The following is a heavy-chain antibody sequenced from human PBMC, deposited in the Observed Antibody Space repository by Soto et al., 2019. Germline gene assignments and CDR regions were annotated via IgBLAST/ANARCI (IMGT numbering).Heavy chain of an antibody. Sequence: TLSLTCSIYSGSFSGYYWSWIRQPPGKGLEWIGEISQSGNTNYSPSLKSRVSISIDTSKKQFSLNLASVSAADTAVYYCARAPKVSGSSQTRPDFWGQGTLVTVSS. D-gene: IGHD6-6*01. CDR1: SGSFSGYY. CDR3: ARAPKVSGSSQTRPDF. J-gene: IGHJ4*02. V-gene: IGHV4-34*01. CDR2: ISQSGNT.